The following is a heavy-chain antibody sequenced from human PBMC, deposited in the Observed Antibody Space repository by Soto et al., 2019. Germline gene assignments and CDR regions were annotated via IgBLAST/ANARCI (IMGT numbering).Heavy chain of an antibody. J-gene: IGHJ6*02. CDR2: IDSTGANT. D-gene: IGHD3-10*01. CDR1: RYTFKSHG. CDR3: AKDSYGSGTDYFYGMDV. V-gene: IGHV3-23*01. Sequence: GGSLRLSCVVSRYTFKSHGLSWVRQAPGKGLEWVSTIDSTGANTHYADSVRGRFTISRDNSKDTLYLQMNSLRAEDTAVYYCAKDSYGSGTDYFYGMDVRGQGTTVTV.